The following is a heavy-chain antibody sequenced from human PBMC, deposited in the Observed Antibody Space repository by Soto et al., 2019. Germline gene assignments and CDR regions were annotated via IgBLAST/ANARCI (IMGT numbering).Heavy chain of an antibody. J-gene: IGHJ4*02. CDR3: ARDHYDFWSGYPLFDY. Sequence: HPGGSLRLSCAASGFTFSSYSMNWVRQAPGKGLEWVSYISSSSSTIYYADSVKGRFTISRDNAKNSLYLQMNSLRAEDTAVYYCARDHYDFWSGYPLFDYWGQGTLVTVSS. V-gene: IGHV3-48*01. CDR1: GFTFSSYS. CDR2: ISSSSSTI. D-gene: IGHD3-3*01.